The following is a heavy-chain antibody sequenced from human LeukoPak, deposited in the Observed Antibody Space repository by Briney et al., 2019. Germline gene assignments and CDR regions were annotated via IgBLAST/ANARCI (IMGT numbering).Heavy chain of an antibody. CDR3: TRELSGSQDY. D-gene: IGHD3-22*01. CDR2: IYYSGST. V-gene: IGHV4-59*12. CDR1: GGSISSYY. J-gene: IGHJ4*02. Sequence: SETLSLTCTVSGGSISSYYWSWIRQPPGKGLEWIGSIYYSGSTYYNPSLKSRVTISIDTSKNQFSLKLSSVTAADTAVYYCTRELSGSQDYWGQGTLVTVSS.